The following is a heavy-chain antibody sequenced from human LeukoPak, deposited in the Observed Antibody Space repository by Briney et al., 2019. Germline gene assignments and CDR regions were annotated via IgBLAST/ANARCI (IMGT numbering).Heavy chain of an antibody. D-gene: IGHD5-18*01. CDR2: IKSKTDGGTT. CDR3: NAQLSV. J-gene: IGHJ2*01. V-gene: IGHV3-15*01. Sequence: PGGSLSLSCAASGFTFNNAWMSWVRQAPGKGLEWVGRIKSKTDGGTTDYAAPVKGRFTISRDDSKNTVHLQMNSLKTEDTAVYYCNAQLSVWGRGTLVTVSS. CDR1: GFTFNNAW.